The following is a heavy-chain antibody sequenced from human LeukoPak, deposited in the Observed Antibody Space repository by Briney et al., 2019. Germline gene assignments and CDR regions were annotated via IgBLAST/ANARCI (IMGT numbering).Heavy chain of an antibody. CDR1: GDSVSSSSTT. V-gene: IGHV6-1*01. D-gene: IGHD2/OR15-2a*01. Sequence: SQTLSLTCTISGDSVSSSSTTWDWIRQSPSRGLEWLGRTYYRSKWYNDYAVSVKGRISINADTSNNQFSLQLNSVTPEDTAVYYCTRFYWNGLNFFDPWGQGTLVTVSS. J-gene: IGHJ5*02. CDR3: TRFYWNGLNFFDP. CDR2: TYYRSKWYN.